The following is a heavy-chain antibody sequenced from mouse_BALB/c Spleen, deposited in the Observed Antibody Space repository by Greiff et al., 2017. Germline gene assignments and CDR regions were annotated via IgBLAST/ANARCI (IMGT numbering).Heavy chain of an antibody. J-gene: IGHJ4*01. V-gene: IGHV2-6-4*01. CDR1: GFSLSRYS. D-gene: IGHD2-4*01. Sequence: VMLVESGPGLVAPSQSLSITCTVSGFSLSRYSVHWVRQPPGKGLEWLGMIWGGGSTDYNSALKSRLSISKDNSKSQVFLKMNSLQTDDTAMYYCARESMITTAPMDYWGQRTSVTVSS. CDR2: IWGGGST. CDR3: ARESMITTAPMDY.